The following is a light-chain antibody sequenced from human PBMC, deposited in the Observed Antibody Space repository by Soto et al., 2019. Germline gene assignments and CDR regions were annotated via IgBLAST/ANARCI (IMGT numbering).Light chain of an antibody. CDR2: GAS. V-gene: IGKV3-20*01. CDR3: QRYGTSLPLT. CDR1: QSVSSNY. Sequence: EIVLTQSPGTLSLSPGDRATLCCRASQSVSSNYLAWYQQKPGQAPRLLIYGASSRATGVPDRFSGSGSGTDFTLTISRLEPEDFAVYYCQRYGTSLPLTFGGGTKVDIK. J-gene: IGKJ4*01.